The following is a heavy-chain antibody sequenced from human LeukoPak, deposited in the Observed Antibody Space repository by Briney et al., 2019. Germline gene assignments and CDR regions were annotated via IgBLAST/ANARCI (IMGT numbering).Heavy chain of an antibody. CDR3: ATHSDWRFDF. V-gene: IGHV3-7*01. J-gene: IGHJ4*02. CDR2: IKPDGSAA. CDR1: GFTFSMYW. D-gene: IGHD6-19*01. Sequence: GGSLRLSCTDSGFTFSMYWMSWVRQASGKGLEWLASIKPDGSAAIYVDSMKGRFTISRDNAKNSLYLQMNSLTVEDTAVYYCATHSDWRFDFWGQGTLVTVSS.